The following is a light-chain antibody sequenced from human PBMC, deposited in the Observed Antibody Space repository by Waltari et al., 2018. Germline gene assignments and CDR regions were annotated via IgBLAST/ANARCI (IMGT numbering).Light chain of an antibody. Sequence: QSVLTQPPSASGAPGPRVTTSCSGTSSNIGSNTANLSPQVPGTTLKLLIYRNDQLPSRVPDLFSGSNAGTSASLAISGLRSDDEADYFCASWDDSLNGRWEFGGGTKVTVI. CDR3: ASWDDSLNGRWE. V-gene: IGLV1-44*01. CDR1: SSNIGSNT. J-gene: IGLJ2*01. CDR2: RND.